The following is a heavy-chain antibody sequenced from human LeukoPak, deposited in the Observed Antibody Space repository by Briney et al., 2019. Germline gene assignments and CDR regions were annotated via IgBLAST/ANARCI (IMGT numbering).Heavy chain of an antibody. D-gene: IGHD6-19*01. V-gene: IGHV1-46*01. J-gene: IGHJ3*02. CDR2: INTSGGST. Sequence: GASVKVSCKASGYTFTSYYMHWVRQAPGQGLEWMGIINTSGGSTSYAQKFQGRVTMTRDMSTSTVYMELSSLRSEVTAVYYCARELLSSGWYCAFDIWGQGTMVTVSS. CDR1: GYTFTSYY. CDR3: ARELLSSGWYCAFDI.